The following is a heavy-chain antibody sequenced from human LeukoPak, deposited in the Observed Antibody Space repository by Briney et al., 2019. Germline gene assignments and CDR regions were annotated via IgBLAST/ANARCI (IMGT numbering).Heavy chain of an antibody. Sequence: GGSLRLSCAASGFTFSSYAMSWVRQAPGKGLERVSAISGSGGSTYYADSVKGRFTISRDNSKNTLYLQMNSLRAEDTAVYYCAKDRGGYYYDSSGYYNYWGQGTLVTVSS. CDR2: ISGSGGST. CDR3: AKDRGGYYYDSSGYYNY. J-gene: IGHJ4*02. D-gene: IGHD3-22*01. CDR1: GFTFSSYA. V-gene: IGHV3-23*01.